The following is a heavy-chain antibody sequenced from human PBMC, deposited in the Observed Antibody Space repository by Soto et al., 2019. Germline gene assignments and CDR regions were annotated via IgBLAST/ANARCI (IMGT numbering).Heavy chain of an antibody. CDR2: IVVGSGNT. J-gene: IGHJ6*02. D-gene: IGHD3-22*01. Sequence: GASVKVSCKASGFTFTSSAVQWVRQARGQRXEWIGWIVVGSGNTNYAQKFQERVTITRDMSTSTAYMELSSLRSEDTAVYYCAADYYYDSSGYYRYGYYGMDVWGQGTTVTVSS. V-gene: IGHV1-58*01. CDR3: AADYYYDSSGYYRYGYYGMDV. CDR1: GFTFTSSA.